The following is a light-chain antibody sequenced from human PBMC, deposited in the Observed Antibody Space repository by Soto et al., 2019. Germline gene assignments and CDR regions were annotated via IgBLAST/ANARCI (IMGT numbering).Light chain of an antibody. V-gene: IGKV1-5*03. CDR3: QQFDDYPFT. CDR1: QTISSW. J-gene: IGKJ3*01. CDR2: KAS. Sequence: DIQMTHSPSTLSGSVGDRVTITCRASQTISSWLAWYQQKPGKAPKLLIYKASTLKSGVPSRFSGSGSGTDFTLTVSSLQPEDFATYYCQQFDDYPFTFGPGTKVDIK.